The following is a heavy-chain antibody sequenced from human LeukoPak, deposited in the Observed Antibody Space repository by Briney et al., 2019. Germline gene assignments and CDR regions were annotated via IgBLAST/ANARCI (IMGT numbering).Heavy chain of an antibody. CDR2: ISKYGSMR. V-gene: IGHV3-30*04. CDR1: GFSFTKYA. J-gene: IGHJ3*02. CDR3: AGEKFDI. Sequence: PGGSLRLSCGASGFSFTKYAMDWVRQAPGKGLEWVAIISKYGSMRYYADSVKGRFTVSRDNSNNAVYLQMNSLKSEDTAVYYCAGEKFDIWGQGTMVTVSA.